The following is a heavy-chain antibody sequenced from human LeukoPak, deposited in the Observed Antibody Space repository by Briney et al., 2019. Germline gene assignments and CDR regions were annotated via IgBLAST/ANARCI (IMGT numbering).Heavy chain of an antibody. CDR1: GFTFSDYY. J-gene: IGHJ2*01. CDR3: ARDQGGGWYFDV. D-gene: IGHD1-26*01. CDR2: ISSSSSYA. Sequence: PGGSLRLSCAASGFTFSDYYMTWIRQAPGKGLEWVSYISSSSSYANHADSVKGRFTISRDNAKNSLYLQMNSLRVEDTAVYYCARDQGGGWYFDVWGRRTLVTVSS. V-gene: IGHV3-11*05.